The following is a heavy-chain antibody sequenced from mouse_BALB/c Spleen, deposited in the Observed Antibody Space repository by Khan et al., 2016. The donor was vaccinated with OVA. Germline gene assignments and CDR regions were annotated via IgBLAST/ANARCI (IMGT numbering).Heavy chain of an antibody. CDR1: GYTFTDYY. CDR3: ARRNYFGYTFAY. CDR2: ISPGSGDT. Sequence: QVQLQQSGAELARPGASVKLSCKASGYTFTDYYINWVKQRTGQGLEWIGEISPGSGDTYYNERFKGKATLTADKSSSTAYMQLSSLTSEASAGYFCARRNYFGYTFAYWGQGTLVTVAA. D-gene: IGHD1-2*01. V-gene: IGHV1-77*01. J-gene: IGHJ3*01.